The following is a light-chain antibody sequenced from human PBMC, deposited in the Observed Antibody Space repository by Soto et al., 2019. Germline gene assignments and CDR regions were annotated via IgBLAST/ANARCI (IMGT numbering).Light chain of an antibody. Sequence: EIVMTQSPATLSVSPGERATLSCRASQSVSSNLAWYQQKPGQAPRLLIYGASTRATGIPARFSGSGSGKEFTLTISSLQSEDFAVYYCQQYNNWPPLTFGGGTKAEIK. J-gene: IGKJ4*01. V-gene: IGKV3-15*01. CDR3: QQYNNWPPLT. CDR2: GAS. CDR1: QSVSSN.